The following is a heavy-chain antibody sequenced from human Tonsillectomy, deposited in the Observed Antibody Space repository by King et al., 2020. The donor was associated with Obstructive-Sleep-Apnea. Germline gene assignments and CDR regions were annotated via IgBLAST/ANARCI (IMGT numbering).Heavy chain of an antibody. CDR1: GFTFSSYG. CDR3: AKDRSDSGSYPYYFDY. CDR2: ISYDGTKK. D-gene: IGHD1-26*01. J-gene: IGHJ4*02. Sequence: VQLVESGGGVVQPVRSLRLSWAASGFTFSSYGIHWGRQDPGKGLEWVAVISYDGTKKYYADSGKGRFTISRDNSKNTLYLQMNSLRAEDTAVYYCAKDRSDSGSYPYYFDYWGQGTLVTVSS. V-gene: IGHV3-30*18.